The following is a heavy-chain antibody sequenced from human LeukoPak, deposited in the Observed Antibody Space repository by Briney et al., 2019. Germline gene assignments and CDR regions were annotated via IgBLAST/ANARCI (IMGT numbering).Heavy chain of an antibody. CDR2: FDPSDSYT. CDR3: ARPSSGWYVLDY. D-gene: IGHD6-19*01. Sequence: GESLKISCKGSGYSFTSYWISWVRQLPGKGLEWMGRFDPSDSYTNYSPSFQGHVTISADKSISTAYLQWSSLKASDTAMYYCARPSSGWYVLDYWGQGTLVTVSS. V-gene: IGHV5-10-1*01. J-gene: IGHJ4*02. CDR1: GYSFTSYW.